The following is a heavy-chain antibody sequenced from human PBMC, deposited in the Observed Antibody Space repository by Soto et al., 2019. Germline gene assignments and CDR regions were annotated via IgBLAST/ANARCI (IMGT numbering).Heavy chain of an antibody. V-gene: IGHV3-72*01. J-gene: IGHJ6*02. D-gene: IGHD6-19*01. CDR1: GFTFSDHY. CDR2: AKNKVNGGTT. CDR3: AKEALSSGWYSIYYYYGMDV. Sequence: GGSLRLSCAGSGFTFSDHYMDWVRQAPGKGLEWVGRAKNKVNGGTTDYAASVKGRFTISRDDSKNSLYLQMNSLKTEDTAVYYCAKEALSSGWYSIYYYYGMDVWGQGTTVTVSS.